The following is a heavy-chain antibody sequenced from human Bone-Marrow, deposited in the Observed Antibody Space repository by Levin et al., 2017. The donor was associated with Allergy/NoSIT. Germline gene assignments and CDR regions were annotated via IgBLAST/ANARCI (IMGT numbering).Heavy chain of an antibody. CDR3: ASSAVTSQYYFDY. CDR1: GGTFSSYA. CDR2: IIPIFGTA. J-gene: IGHJ4*02. Sequence: KISCKASGGTFSSYAISWVRQAPGQGLEWMGGIIPIFGTANYAQKFQGRVTITADESTSTAYMELSSLRSEDTAVYYCASSAVTSQYYFDYWGQGTLVTVSS. V-gene: IGHV1-69*01. D-gene: IGHD4-17*01.